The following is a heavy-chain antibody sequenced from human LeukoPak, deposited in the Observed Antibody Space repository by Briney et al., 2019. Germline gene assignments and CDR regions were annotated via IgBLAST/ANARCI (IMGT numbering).Heavy chain of an antibody. V-gene: IGHV1-2*06. CDR3: ARSTMTTVTTQEFDY. CDR2: INPNSGGT. D-gene: IGHD4-17*01. J-gene: IGHJ4*02. CDR1: GYTFTGDY. Sequence: ASVKASCKASGYTFTGDYMHWVRQAPGQGLEWMGRINPNSGGTNYAQKFQGRVTMTRDTSISTAYMELSRLRSDDTAVYYCARSTMTTVTTQEFDYWGQGTLVTVSS.